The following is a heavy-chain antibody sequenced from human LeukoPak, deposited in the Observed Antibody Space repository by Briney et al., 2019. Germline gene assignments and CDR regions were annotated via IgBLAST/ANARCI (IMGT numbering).Heavy chain of an antibody. CDR2: MNPNSGNT. V-gene: IGHV1-8*01. J-gene: IGHJ5*02. CDR1: GYTFTSYD. D-gene: IGHD3-16*02. CDR3: ARVGGSRGVISWFDP. Sequence: ASVKVSCKASGYTFTSYDINWVRQATGQGPEWMGWMNPNSGNTGYAQKFQGRVTMTRNTSISTAYMELSSLRSEDTAVYYCARVGGSRGVISWFDPWGQGTLVTVSS.